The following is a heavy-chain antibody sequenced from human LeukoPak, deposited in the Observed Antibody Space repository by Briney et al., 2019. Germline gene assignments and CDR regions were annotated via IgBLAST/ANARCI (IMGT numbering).Heavy chain of an antibody. J-gene: IGHJ3*02. Sequence: SETLSLTCTVSGGSISSSSYYWGWIRQPPGKGLVWIGSIYYSGSTYYNPSLKSRVTISVDTSKNQFSLKLSSVTAADTAVYYCARGTGRTGAFDIWGQGTMVTVSS. CDR2: IYYSGST. CDR1: GGSISSSSYY. D-gene: IGHD1/OR15-1a*01. V-gene: IGHV4-39*07. CDR3: ARGTGRTGAFDI.